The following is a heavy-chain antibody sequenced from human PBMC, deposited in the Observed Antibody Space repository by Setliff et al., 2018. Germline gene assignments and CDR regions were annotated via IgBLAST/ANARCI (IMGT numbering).Heavy chain of an antibody. CDR1: GFSFSSYG. J-gene: IGHJ4*02. Sequence: GGSLRLSCAASGFSFSSYGMNWVRQAPEKGLEWVSYISGSSSTIRYADSVKGRFTISRDNAKNSLYLQMNSLRAEDTAVYYCARSGNYRVDYWGQGTLVTVSS. CDR2: ISGSSSTI. CDR3: ARSGNYRVDY. D-gene: IGHD1-26*01. V-gene: IGHV3-48*01.